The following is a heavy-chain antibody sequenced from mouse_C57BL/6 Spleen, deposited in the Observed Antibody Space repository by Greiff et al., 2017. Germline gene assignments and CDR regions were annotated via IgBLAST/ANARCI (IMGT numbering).Heavy chain of an antibody. CDR2: ISGGGGNT. CDR1: GFTFSSYT. V-gene: IGHV5-9*01. Sequence: EVKLVESGGGLVKPGGSLKLSCAASGFTFSSYTMSWVRQTPEQRLEWVATISGGGGNTYYPDSVKGRFTISRDNAKNTLYLQMSSLRSEDTALYYCARHYGSSPWFAYWGQGTLVTVSA. D-gene: IGHD1-1*01. J-gene: IGHJ3*01. CDR3: ARHYGSSPWFAY.